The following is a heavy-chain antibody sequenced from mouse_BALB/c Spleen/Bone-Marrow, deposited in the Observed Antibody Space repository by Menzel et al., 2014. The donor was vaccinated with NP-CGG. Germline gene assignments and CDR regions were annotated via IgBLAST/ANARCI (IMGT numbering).Heavy chain of an antibody. J-gene: IGHJ1*01. CDR1: GFTFTDYY. CDR2: IRNKANGYTT. D-gene: IGHD1-1*01. V-gene: IGHV7-3*02. CDR3: ARDRNYGSSWYFDV. Sequence: EVKLMESGGGLVQPGGSLRLSRATSGFTFTDYYMSWVRQPPGKALEWLGFIRNKANGYTTEYSASVKGRFTISRDNSQSILYLQMNTLRAEDSATYYCARDRNYGSSWYFDVWGAGTTVTVSS.